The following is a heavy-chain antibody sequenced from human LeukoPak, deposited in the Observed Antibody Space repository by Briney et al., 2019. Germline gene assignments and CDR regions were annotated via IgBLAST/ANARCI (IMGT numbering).Heavy chain of an antibody. V-gene: IGHV1-18*01. J-gene: IGHJ4*02. CDR2: ISAYNGNT. D-gene: IGHD3-9*01. CDR3: ASTQHYYDILTGYYRD. CDR1: GYTFTSYG. Sequence: ASVKVSCKASGYTFTSYGISWVRQAPGQGLEWMGWISAYNGNTNYAQKLQGRVTMTTDTSTSTAYMELRSLRSDDTAVYYCASTQHYYDILTGYYRDWGQGTPVTVSS.